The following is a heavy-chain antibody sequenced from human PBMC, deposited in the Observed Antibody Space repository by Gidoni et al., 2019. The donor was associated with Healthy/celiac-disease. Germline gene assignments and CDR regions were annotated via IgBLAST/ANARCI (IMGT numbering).Heavy chain of an antibody. CDR2: IIPIFGTA. D-gene: IGHD6-6*01. Sequence: APGQGLEWMGGIIPIFGTANYAQKFQGRVTITADESTSTAYMELSSLRSEDTAVYYCATTSIRHWFDPWGQGTLVTVSS. V-gene: IGHV1-69*01. CDR3: ATTSIRHWFDP. J-gene: IGHJ5*02.